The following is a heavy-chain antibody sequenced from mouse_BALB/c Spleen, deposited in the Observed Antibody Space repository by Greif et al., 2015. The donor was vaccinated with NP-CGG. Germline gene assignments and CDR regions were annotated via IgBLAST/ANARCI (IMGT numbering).Heavy chain of an antibody. CDR2: INPSNGGT. Sequence: LVESGAELVKPGASVKLSCKASGYTFTSYYMYWVKQRPGQGLEWIGEINPSNGGTNFNEKFKSKATLTVDKSSSTAYMQLSSLTSEDSAVYYCTRLGVVEDYWGQGTALTVSS. J-gene: IGHJ2*01. D-gene: IGHD1-1*01. CDR1: GYTFTSYY. CDR3: TRLGVVEDY. V-gene: IGHV1S81*02.